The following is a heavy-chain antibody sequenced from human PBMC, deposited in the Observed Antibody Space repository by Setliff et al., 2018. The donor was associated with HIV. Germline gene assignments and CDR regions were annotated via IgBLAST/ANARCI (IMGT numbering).Heavy chain of an antibody. CDR2: IYTSGST. V-gene: IGHV4-4*08. D-gene: IGHD3-10*01. CDR3: ARERSALLWKNWFDP. J-gene: IGHJ5*02. CDR1: GGSITGYY. Sequence: SETLSLTCTVSGGSITGYYWSWVRQPPGKGLEWIGHIYTSGSTNYNPSLKSRVTISVDTSKNQFSLKLSSVTAADTAVYYCARERSALLWKNWFDPWGQGTLVTVSS.